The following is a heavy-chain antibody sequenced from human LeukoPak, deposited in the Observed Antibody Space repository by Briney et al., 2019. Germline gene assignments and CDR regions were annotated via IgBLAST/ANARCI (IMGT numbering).Heavy chain of an antibody. D-gene: IGHD4-17*01. CDR2: ISSSSSYI. CDR1: GXTFSIYN. J-gene: IGHJ4*02. Sequence: GGSLRLSCAASGXTFSIYNMNWVRQAPGKGLEWVSSISSSSSYIYYADSVKGRFTISRDNAKNSLYLQMNSLRAEDTAVYYCARLTTTVTTPFDYWGQGTLVTVSS. CDR3: ARLTTTVTTPFDY. V-gene: IGHV3-21*01.